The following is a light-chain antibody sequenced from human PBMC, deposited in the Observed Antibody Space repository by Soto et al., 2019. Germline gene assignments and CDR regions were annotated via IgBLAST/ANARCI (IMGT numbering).Light chain of an antibody. J-gene: IGKJ2*01. Sequence: DIQMTQSPSSLSASVGDRVTITCQSSQSISNSLNWYQQKPGMAPKLLIYAASTLGYGVPSRFSGSGSSTHFTLTISSLQPDDFATYYCQQSFNSPMFTFGQGTKV. CDR1: QSISNS. CDR3: QQSFNSPMFT. CDR2: AAS. V-gene: IGKV1-39*01.